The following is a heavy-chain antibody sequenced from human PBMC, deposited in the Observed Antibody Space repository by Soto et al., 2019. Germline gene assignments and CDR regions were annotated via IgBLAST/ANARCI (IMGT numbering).Heavy chain of an antibody. Sequence: QVQLVQSGAEVKKPGSSVTVSCKASGGTFGNSAISWVRQAPGQGLEWMGGIIPIFSTPDYAQKFQGRVTXTXDXXTTTAYMELTSLKSEDTAVYYCARDKDRQQLGGNYYYGIDVGGQGTTVTVSS. CDR2: IIPIFSTP. D-gene: IGHD2-15*01. CDR3: ARDKDRQQLGGNYYYGIDV. J-gene: IGHJ6*02. V-gene: IGHV1-69*05. CDR1: GGTFGNSA.